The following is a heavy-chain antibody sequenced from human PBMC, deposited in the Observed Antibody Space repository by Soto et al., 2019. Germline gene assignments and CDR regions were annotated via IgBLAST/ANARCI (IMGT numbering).Heavy chain of an antibody. V-gene: IGHV1-3*01. CDR3: ARGARRTKSGSDHLNWLDP. CDR1: GYTFTSYA. D-gene: IGHD3-22*01. CDR2: INAGNGNT. Sequence: GASVKVSCKASGYTFTSYAMHWVRQAPGQRLEWMGWINAGNGNTKYSQKFQGRVTITRDTSASTAYMELSSLRSEDTAVYYCARGARRTKSGSDHLNWLDPWGQRTLVTVSS. J-gene: IGHJ5*02.